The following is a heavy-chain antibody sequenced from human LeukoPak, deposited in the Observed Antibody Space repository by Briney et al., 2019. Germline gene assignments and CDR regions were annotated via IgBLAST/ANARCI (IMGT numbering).Heavy chain of an antibody. Sequence: SETLSLTCTVSGGSISSGDYYWSWIRQPPGKGLEWIGYIYYSGSTYYNPSLKSRVTISVDTSKNQFSLKLSSVTAADTAVYYCARAYFDWLLYPNWFGPWGQGTLVTVSS. CDR1: GGSISSGDYY. V-gene: IGHV4-30-4*01. CDR2: IYYSGST. D-gene: IGHD3-9*01. J-gene: IGHJ5*02. CDR3: ARAYFDWLLYPNWFGP.